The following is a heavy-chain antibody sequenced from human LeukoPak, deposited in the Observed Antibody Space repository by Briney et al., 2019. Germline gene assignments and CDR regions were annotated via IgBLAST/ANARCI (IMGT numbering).Heavy chain of an antibody. CDR1: GFTFDDYA. CDR3: AKDVSGTYYYDSSAPGFDP. J-gene: IGHJ5*02. CDR2: ISGDGGST. Sequence: PGGSLRLSCAASGFTFDDYAMHWVRQAPGKGLEWVSLISGDGGSTYYADSVKGRFTISRDNSKNSLYLQMKSLRTEDTALYYCAKDVSGTYYYDSSAPGFDPWGQGTLVTVSS. D-gene: IGHD3-22*01. V-gene: IGHV3-43*02.